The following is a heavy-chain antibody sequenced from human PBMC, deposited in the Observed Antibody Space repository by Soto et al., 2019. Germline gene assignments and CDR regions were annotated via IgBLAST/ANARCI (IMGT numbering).Heavy chain of an antibody. CDR3: ARGRRSGDY. Sequence: QVQLVESGGGVVQPGRSLRLSCAASGFTFSSYGMHWVRQAPGKGLEWVAVIWYDGSKEYYADSVKDRFTISRDNSKNTLYLQMDSLRVEDTAVYYCARGRRSGDYWGQGTLVTVSS. J-gene: IGHJ4*02. CDR1: GFTFSSYG. V-gene: IGHV3-33*01. CDR2: IWYDGSKE.